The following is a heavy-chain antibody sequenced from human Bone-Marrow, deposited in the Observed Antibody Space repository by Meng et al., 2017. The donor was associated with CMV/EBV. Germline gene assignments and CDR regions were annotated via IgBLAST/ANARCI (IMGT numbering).Heavy chain of an antibody. D-gene: IGHD5-24*01. V-gene: IGHV3-11*04. CDR2: ISSSGSTI. CDR3: VRLMAAHDAFDI. CDR1: GFTFSDYY. Sequence: GSLRLSCAASGFTFSDYYMSWIRQAPGKGLEWVSYISSSGSTIYYADSVKGRFTISRDNAKNSLYLQMNSLRAEDTAVYYCVRLMAAHDAFDIWGQGTMVTVSS. J-gene: IGHJ3*02.